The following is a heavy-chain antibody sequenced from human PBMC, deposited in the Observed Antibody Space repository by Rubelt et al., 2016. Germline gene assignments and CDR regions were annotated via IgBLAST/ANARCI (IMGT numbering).Heavy chain of an antibody. D-gene: IGHD3-22*01. CDR3: ARKRGTMIVVGDDAFDI. V-gene: IGHV5-10-1*01. Sequence: EVQLVQSGAEVKKPGESLRISCKGSGYSFTSHWISWVRQMPGKGLEWMGRIDPRDSYTNYSPSFQGNVTISPAKSISTAYGQWRSLKASDTAMYYCARKRGTMIVVGDDAFDIWGQGTMVTVSS. CDR1: GYSFTSHW. CDR2: IDPRDSYT. J-gene: IGHJ3*02.